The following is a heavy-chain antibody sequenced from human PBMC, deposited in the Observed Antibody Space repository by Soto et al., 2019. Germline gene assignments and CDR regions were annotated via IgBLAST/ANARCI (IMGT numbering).Heavy chain of an antibody. CDR2: INPSGGST. J-gene: IGHJ4*02. CDR1: GYTFTSYY. CDR3: ARGGFAYYDILTGSAFDY. V-gene: IGHV1-46*03. D-gene: IGHD3-9*01. Sequence: QVQLVQSGAEVKKPGASVKVSCKASGYTFTSYYMHWVRQAPGQGLEWMGIINPSGGSTSYAQKFRGRVTMTRDTSTSTVYMELSSLRSEDTAVYYCARGGFAYYDILTGSAFDYWGQGTLVTVSS.